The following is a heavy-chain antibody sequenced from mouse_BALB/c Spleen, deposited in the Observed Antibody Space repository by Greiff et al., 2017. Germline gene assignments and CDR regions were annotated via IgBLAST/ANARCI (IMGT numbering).Heavy chain of an antibody. CDR3: ARGVIATVVAYWYLDV. CDR2: IYPSDSYT. V-gene: IGHV1-69*02. J-gene: IGHJ1*01. Sequence: QVQLQQPGAELVRPGASVKLSCKASGYTFTSYWINWVKQRPGQGLEWIGNIYPSDSYTNYNQKFKDKATLTVDKSSSTTYMQLSSPTSEDSAVYYCARGVIATVVAYWYLDVWGAGTTVTVSS. D-gene: IGHD1-1*01. CDR1: GYTFTSYW.